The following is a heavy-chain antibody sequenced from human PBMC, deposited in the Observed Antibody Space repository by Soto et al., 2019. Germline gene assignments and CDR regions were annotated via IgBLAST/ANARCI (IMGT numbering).Heavy chain of an antibody. CDR2: ISWNSGSI. J-gene: IGHJ3*02. CDR3: AKDMTVAMASGVAFDI. D-gene: IGHD5-18*01. V-gene: IGHV3-9*01. CDR1: GFTFDDYA. Sequence: GGSLRLSCAASGFTFDDYAMHWVRQAPGKGLEWVSGISWNSGSIGYADSVKGRFTISRDNAKNSLYLQMNSLRAEDTALYYCAKDMTVAMASGVAFDIWGQGTMVTVS.